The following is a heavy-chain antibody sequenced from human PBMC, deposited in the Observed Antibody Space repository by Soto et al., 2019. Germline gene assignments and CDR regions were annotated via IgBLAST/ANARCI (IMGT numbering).Heavy chain of an antibody. CDR3: AGITMVRGVPRFDP. CDR1: GGSISSSSYY. V-gene: IGHV4-39*01. Sequence: QLQLQESGPGLVKPSETLSLTCTVSGGSISSSSYYWGWIRQPPGKGLEWIGSIYYSGSTYYNPSLKSRGAVSVDTSKNQFSLKLSSVPGAGTAVYYCAGITMVRGVPRFDPWGQGPLVTVSS. J-gene: IGHJ5*02. D-gene: IGHD3-10*01. CDR2: IYYSGST.